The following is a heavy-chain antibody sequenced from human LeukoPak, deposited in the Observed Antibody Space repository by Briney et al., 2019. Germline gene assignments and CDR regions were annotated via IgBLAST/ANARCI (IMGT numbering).Heavy chain of an antibody. J-gene: IGHJ6*03. CDR1: GGSISSSSYY. CDR2: IYYSGST. Sequence: SETLSLTCTVSGGSISSSSYYWSWIRQPPGKGLEWIGYIYYSGSTNNNPSLKSRVTISVDTSKNQFSLKLSSVTAADTAVYYCARVKVGYCSGGSCYEPYYYYMDVWGKGTTVTVSS. CDR3: ARVKVGYCSGGSCYEPYYYYMDV. D-gene: IGHD2-15*01. V-gene: IGHV4-61*01.